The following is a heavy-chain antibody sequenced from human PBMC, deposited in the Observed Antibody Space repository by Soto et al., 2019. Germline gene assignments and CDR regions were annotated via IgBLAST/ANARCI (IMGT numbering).Heavy chain of an antibody. J-gene: IGHJ4*02. D-gene: IGHD3-22*01. Sequence: GGSLRLSCAASGFTFSSYAMHWVRQAPGKGLEWVAVISYDGSNKYYADSVKGRFTISRDNSKNTLYLQMNSLRAEDTAVYYCARGAYYYDSSGPFDYWGQGTLVTVSS. CDR2: ISYDGSNK. V-gene: IGHV3-30-3*01. CDR1: GFTFSSYA. CDR3: ARGAYYYDSSGPFDY.